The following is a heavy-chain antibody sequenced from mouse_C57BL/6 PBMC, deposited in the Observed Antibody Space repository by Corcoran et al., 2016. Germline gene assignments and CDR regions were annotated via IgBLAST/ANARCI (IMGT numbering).Heavy chain of an antibody. CDR3: ARRELLAY. Sequence: QIQLVQSGPELKKPGETVKISCKASGYTFTTYGMSWVKQAPGKGLKWMGWINTYSGVPTYADDFKGRFAFSLKTSASTAYLQINNLKNEDTATYFCARRELLAYWGQGTLVTVSA. D-gene: IGHD2-1*01. V-gene: IGHV9-3*01. J-gene: IGHJ3*01. CDR2: INTYSGVP. CDR1: GYTFTTYG.